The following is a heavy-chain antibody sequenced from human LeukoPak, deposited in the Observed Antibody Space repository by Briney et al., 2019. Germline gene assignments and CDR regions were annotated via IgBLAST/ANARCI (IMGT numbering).Heavy chain of an antibody. CDR2: ISGSGAST. D-gene: IGHD3-10*01. Sequence: GGSLRLSCAASGLPFSSYGMSWVRQAPGRGLEWVSAISGSGASTYYADSVKGRFTISRDNSKNTLFLQMNSLRAEDTAVYYCARVLGSGTQREDYWGQGTLVTVS. J-gene: IGHJ4*02. CDR3: ARVLGSGTQREDY. V-gene: IGHV3-23*01. CDR1: GLPFSSYG.